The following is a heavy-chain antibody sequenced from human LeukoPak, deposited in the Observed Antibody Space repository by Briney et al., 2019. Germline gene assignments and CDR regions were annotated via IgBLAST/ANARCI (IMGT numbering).Heavy chain of an antibody. J-gene: IGHJ4*02. V-gene: IGHV3-9*01. CDR1: GFTFDDYA. Sequence: GGSLRLSCAASGFTFDDYAMHWVRQAPGKGLEWVSGISWNSGSIGYADSVKGRFTISRDNAKNSLYLQMNSLRAEDTALYYCAKDRRYGSGSLNYWGQGTLVTVSS. CDR3: AKDRRYGSGSLNY. CDR2: ISWNSGSI. D-gene: IGHD3-10*01.